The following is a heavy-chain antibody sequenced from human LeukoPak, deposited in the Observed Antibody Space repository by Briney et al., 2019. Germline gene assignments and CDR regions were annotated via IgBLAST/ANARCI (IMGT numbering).Heavy chain of an antibody. CDR2: ISYDGSNQ. D-gene: IGHD3-10*01. CDR1: GFTFSSYA. Sequence: GGSLRLSCAASGFTFSSYAMHWVRRAPGKGLEWVTLISYDGSNQYYADSVKGRFTISRDNSRNTLYLQMNSLRAEDTAVYYCAREVYYGSGSRKHYFEFWGQGTLVTVSS. V-gene: IGHV3-30*01. CDR3: AREVYYGSGSRKHYFEF. J-gene: IGHJ4*02.